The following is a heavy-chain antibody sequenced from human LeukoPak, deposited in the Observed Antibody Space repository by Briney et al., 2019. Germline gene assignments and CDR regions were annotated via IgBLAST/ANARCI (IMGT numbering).Heavy chain of an antibody. V-gene: IGHV3-66*01. J-gene: IGHJ3*02. D-gene: IGHD1-26*01. CDR1: GFTVSSNY. CDR2: IYSGGST. CDR3: ARDSDRAFDI. Sequence: PGGSLRLSCAASGFTVSSNYMSWVRQAPGKGLEWVSVIYSGGSTYYADSVKGRFTISRGNSKNTLYLQMNSLRAEDTAVYYCARDSDRAFDIWGQGTMVTVSS.